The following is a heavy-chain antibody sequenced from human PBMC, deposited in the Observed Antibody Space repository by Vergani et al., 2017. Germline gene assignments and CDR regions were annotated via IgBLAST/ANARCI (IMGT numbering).Heavy chain of an antibody. CDR1: GFIFSDYN. CDR2: ISGRSSYV. Sequence: EVQVVQSGGGLVKPGGSLRLSCETSGFIFSDYNLNWVRQAPGSGLEWVASISGRSSYVNYAVSVKGRFTITRDDVKKSLLLRMNNLKVDDTAIYYCARTRSPIAMIRQFEQWGQGTLVTVSS. D-gene: IGHD5-18*01. V-gene: IGHV3-21*02. CDR3: ARTRSPIAMIRQFEQ. J-gene: IGHJ4*02.